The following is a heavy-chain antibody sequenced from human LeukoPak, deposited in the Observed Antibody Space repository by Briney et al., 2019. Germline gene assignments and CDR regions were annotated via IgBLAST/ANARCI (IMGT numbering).Heavy chain of an antibody. CDR3: ARGSNYDFWSGYQSSLDY. D-gene: IGHD3-3*01. Sequence: SETLSLTCTVSGGSISSYYWSWIRQPPGKGLEWIGYIYYSGSTNYNPSLKSRVTISVDTSKNQFSLKLSSVTAADTAVYYCARGSNYDFWSGYQSSLDYWGQGTLVTVSS. J-gene: IGHJ4*02. CDR1: GGSISSYY. CDR2: IYYSGST. V-gene: IGHV4-59*08.